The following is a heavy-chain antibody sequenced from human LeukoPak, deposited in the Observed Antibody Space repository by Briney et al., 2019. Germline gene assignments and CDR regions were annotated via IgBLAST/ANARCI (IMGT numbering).Heavy chain of an antibody. D-gene: IGHD6-19*01. Sequence: GGSLTLSCAASGFTFSSYEMNWVRQAPGKGVEWGSYISSSGSTIYYADSVKGRFTISRDNAKNSLYLQMNSLRAEDTAVYYCARGGGGQWLVYFDYWGQGTLVTVSS. J-gene: IGHJ4*02. CDR3: ARGGGGQWLVYFDY. CDR2: ISSSGSTI. V-gene: IGHV3-48*03. CDR1: GFTFSSYE.